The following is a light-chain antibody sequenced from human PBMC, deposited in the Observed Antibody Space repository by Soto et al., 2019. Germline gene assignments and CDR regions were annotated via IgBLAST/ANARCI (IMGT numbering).Light chain of an antibody. J-gene: IGLJ3*02. Sequence: QSALTQPASVSGSPGQSITIACTGTSSDVGSYNLVSWYQQHPGKAPKLLIYDGTKRPSGVSNRFSGSMSDYTASLTISGLQAEDEAEYYCCSYAGSFTWVFGGGTKLTVL. V-gene: IGLV2-23*01. CDR1: SSDVGSYNL. CDR3: CSYAGSFTWV. CDR2: DGT.